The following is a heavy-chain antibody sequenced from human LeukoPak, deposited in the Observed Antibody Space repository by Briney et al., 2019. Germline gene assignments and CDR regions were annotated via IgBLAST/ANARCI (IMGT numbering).Heavy chain of an antibody. CDR2: INSDGSST. CDR1: GFTFSSYW. Sequence: GGSLRLSCAASGFTFSSYWMHWVRQVPGKGLVWVSRINSDGSSTSYADSVKGRFTISRDNAKNTLYVQMNSLRAEDTAVYYCSTGSGHAFDIWAEGQWSPSPQ. D-gene: IGHD3-10*01. J-gene: IGHJ3*02. V-gene: IGHV3-74*01. CDR3: STGSGHAFDI.